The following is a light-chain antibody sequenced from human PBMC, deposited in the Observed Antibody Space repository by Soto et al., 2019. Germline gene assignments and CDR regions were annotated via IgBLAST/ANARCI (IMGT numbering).Light chain of an antibody. CDR2: GAF. Sequence: EIVMTQSPVTLSASPGERATLSCRASQSVSSNLAWYQQKPGQAPSLLIYGAFTRATGIPARFSGTGSGTEFTLTISSLQSEDFAVYYCQQYNNWPPITFGQGTRLEIK. V-gene: IGKV3-15*01. CDR1: QSVSSN. J-gene: IGKJ5*01. CDR3: QQYNNWPPIT.